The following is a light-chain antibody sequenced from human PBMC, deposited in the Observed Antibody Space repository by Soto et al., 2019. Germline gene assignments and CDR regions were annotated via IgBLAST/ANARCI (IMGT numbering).Light chain of an antibody. V-gene: IGKV1-39*01. CDR3: QQSYRTPHT. J-gene: IGKJ5*01. Sequence: DIQMTQFPSSLSASVGDRISITCRASQGVSAYLLWYQQRQGRAPRLLIYSASSLVSGVPSRFSGSASGTNFTLTINRLQPEDFATSYCQQSYRTPHTFGQGTRLEIK. CDR1: QGVSAY. CDR2: SAS.